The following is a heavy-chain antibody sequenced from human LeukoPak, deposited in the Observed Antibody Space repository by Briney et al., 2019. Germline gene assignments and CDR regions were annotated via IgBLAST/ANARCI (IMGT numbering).Heavy chain of an antibody. CDR1: GYSFTSYW. CDR2: IYPGDSDT. V-gene: IGHV5-51*01. J-gene: IGHJ3*02. CDR3: ARYYYGSGSPLEAFDI. D-gene: IGHD3-10*01. Sequence: GESLQISCQGSGYSFTSYWIGWVRQLPGKGLAWMGIIYPGDSDTRYSPSFQGQVTISADKSISTAYLQWSSLKASDTAMDYCARYYYGSGSPLEAFDIWGQGTMVTVSS.